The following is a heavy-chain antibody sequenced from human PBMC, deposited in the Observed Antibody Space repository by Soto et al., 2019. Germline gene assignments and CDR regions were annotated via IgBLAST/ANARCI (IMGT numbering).Heavy chain of an antibody. V-gene: IGHV1-8*01. D-gene: IGHD1-1*01. J-gene: IGHJ4*02. CDR1: GYTFTSYD. Sequence: ASVKVSCKASGYTFTSYDIYRVRQATVQGLEWMGWMNPNTGNSGYAQKFQGRATMASDTSISTAHMELSSLRSEDTAVYYCARRAETNGWNGFGADKYYFDFWGQGTLVTVSS. CDR3: ARRAETNGWNGFGADKYYFDF. CDR2: MNPNTGNS.